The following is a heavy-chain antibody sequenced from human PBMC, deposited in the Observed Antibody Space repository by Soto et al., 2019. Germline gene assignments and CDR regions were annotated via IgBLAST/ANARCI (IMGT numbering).Heavy chain of an antibody. CDR1: GGTFSSYA. CDR3: ARGRRLDGLHGDTAMVPTDY. V-gene: IGHV1-69*13. D-gene: IGHD5-18*01. J-gene: IGHJ4*02. Sequence: GASVKVSCKASGGTFSSYAISWVRQAPGQGLEWMGGIIPIFGTANYAQKFQGRVTITADESTSTAYMELSSLRSEDTAVYYCARGRRLDGLHGDTAMVPTDYWGQGTLVTVSS. CDR2: IIPIFGTA.